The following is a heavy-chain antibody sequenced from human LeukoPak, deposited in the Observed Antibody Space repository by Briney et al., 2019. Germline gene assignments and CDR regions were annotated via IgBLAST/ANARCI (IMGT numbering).Heavy chain of an antibody. CDR1: GGSFSGYY. Sequence: PSETLSLTCAVYGGSFSGYYWSWIRQPPGKGLEWIGEINHSGSTNYNPSLKSRGTISVDTSKNQFSLKLSSVTAADTAVYYCARDLTDYDFWSGYSYWGQGTLVTVSS. CDR3: ARDLTDYDFWSGYSY. J-gene: IGHJ4*02. CDR2: INHSGST. D-gene: IGHD3-3*01. V-gene: IGHV4-34*01.